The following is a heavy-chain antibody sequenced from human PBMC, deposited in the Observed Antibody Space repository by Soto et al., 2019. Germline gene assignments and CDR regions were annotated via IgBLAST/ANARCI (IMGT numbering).Heavy chain of an antibody. J-gene: IGHJ4*02. CDR1: GYTFTSYA. CDR2: INAGNGNT. D-gene: IGHD5-18*01. V-gene: IGHV1-3*01. CDR3: ARDWGYSYGY. Sequence: QVQLVQSGAEVKKPGASVKVSCKTSGYTFTSYAIHWVRQAPGQSLEWLGWINAGNGNTKYSQKFQGRVTITRDTSASTAYMALSSLRSEDTALYYCARDWGYSYGYWGQGTLVTVSS.